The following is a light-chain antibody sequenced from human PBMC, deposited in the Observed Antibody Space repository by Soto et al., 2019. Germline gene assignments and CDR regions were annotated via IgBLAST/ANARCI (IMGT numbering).Light chain of an antibody. J-gene: IGKJ5*01. CDR1: ENINGC. CDR2: DAS. V-gene: IGKV1-5*01. Sequence: IRITQSPSTLSAPVGERVTSTCRATENINGCVAGYQQKPGKAAKLLIYDASRFETGVPSRSSGSGFGTEFILTISSLQPDDFATYHGQQYSDYSTFSQGTRVEI. CDR3: QQYSDYST.